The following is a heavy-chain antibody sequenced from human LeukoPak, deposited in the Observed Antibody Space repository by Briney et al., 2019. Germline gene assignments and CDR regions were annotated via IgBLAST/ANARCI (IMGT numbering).Heavy chain of an antibody. CDR3: ARTGSTVTMLYPFDH. Sequence: SETLSLTCTVSGGSLRSYYWSWLRQPPGKGLEWIGDINYSGSTNHNPSLKNRVTISVDTSKNQFSLKLSSVTAADTAVYYCARTGSTVTMLYPFDHWGQGTLVTVSS. CDR1: GGSLRSYY. CDR2: INYSGST. D-gene: IGHD4-17*01. J-gene: IGHJ4*02. V-gene: IGHV4-59*01.